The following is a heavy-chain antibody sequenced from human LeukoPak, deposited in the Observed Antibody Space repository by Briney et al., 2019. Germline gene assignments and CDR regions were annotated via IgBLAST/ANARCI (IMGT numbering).Heavy chain of an antibody. CDR3: AKSRSGYHFDY. CDR1: GYSFTSYW. J-gene: IGHJ4*02. CDR2: IYPGDSDT. D-gene: IGHD3-22*01. V-gene: IGHV5-51*01. Sequence: GESLKISCQGSGYSFTSYWIGWVREMPGKGLEWMGIIYPGDSDTRYSPSFQGRVTISADKSISTAYLQWSSLKASDTAMYFCAKSRSGYHFDYWGQGTLVTVSS.